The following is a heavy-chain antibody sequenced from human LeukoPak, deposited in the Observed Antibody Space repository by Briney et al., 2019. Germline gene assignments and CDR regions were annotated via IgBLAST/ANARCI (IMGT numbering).Heavy chain of an antibody. CDR3: ARERGIAAAGYYYYYGMDD. CDR2: INPNSGGT. V-gene: IGHV1-2*04. CDR1: GYTFTGHY. D-gene: IGHD6-13*01. Sequence: ASVKVSCKASGYTFTGHYMHWVRQAPGQGLEWMGWINPNSGGTNYAQKFQGWVTMTRDTSISTAYMELSRLRSDDTAVYYCARERGIAAAGYYYYYGMDDWGQGTTVTVSS. J-gene: IGHJ6*02.